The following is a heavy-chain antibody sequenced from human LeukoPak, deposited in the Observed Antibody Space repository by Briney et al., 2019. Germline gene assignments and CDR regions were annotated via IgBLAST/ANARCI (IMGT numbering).Heavy chain of an antibody. CDR3: AKKGQWLDIYYFDY. J-gene: IGHJ4*02. CDR2: ISGSGGST. V-gene: IGHV3-23*01. D-gene: IGHD6-19*01. CDR1: GFTFSSYA. Sequence: GGSLRLSCAASGFTFSSYAMSWVRQAPGKGLGWVSAISGSGGSTYYADSVKGRFTISRDNSKNTLYLQMNSLRAEDTAVYYCAKKGQWLDIYYFDYWGQGTLVTVSS.